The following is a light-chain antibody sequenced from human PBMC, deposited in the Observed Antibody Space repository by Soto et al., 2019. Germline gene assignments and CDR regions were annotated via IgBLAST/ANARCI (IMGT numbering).Light chain of an antibody. CDR3: QQYNNWPPYT. J-gene: IGKJ5*01. V-gene: IGKV3-20*01. Sequence: PGEGATLSCRAIQSASSQYLSWYRQRPGQPPRLLIYSVFIRANGIPDRFSGSGSGSDFTLTISRLEPEDFAVYYCQQYNNWPPYTFGQGTRLEI. CDR1: QSASSQY. CDR2: SVF.